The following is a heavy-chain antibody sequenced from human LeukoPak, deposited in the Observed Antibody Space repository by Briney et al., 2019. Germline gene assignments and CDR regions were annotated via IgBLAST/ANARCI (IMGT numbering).Heavy chain of an antibody. J-gene: IGHJ6*03. CDR2: IYPDDSDT. D-gene: IGHD2-15*01. Sequence: PGESLKISCKGSGYSFTNYWIGWVRQMPGKGLEWMGIIYPDDSDTRYSPSFQGQVTISADKSISTAYLQWSSLKASDTAMYYCARPSCSGGTCKVGYYYMDVWGKGTTVTVSS. V-gene: IGHV5-51*01. CDR1: GYSFTNYW. CDR3: ARPSCSGGTCKVGYYYMDV.